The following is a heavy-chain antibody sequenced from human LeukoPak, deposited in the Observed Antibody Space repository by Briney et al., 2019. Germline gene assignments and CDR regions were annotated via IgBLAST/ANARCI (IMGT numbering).Heavy chain of an antibody. V-gene: IGHV3-30*03. D-gene: IGHD3-9*01. CDR1: GFIFSSYG. CDR3: ARSADYDILTGVDY. CDR2: ISYDGSNK. Sequence: PGRSLRLSCAASGFIFSSYGMHWVRQAPGKGLEWVAVISYDGSNKYYADSVKGRFTISRANSKNTLDLQMNSLRAEAATAFYCARSADYDILTGVDYWGQGTLVTVSS. J-gene: IGHJ4*02.